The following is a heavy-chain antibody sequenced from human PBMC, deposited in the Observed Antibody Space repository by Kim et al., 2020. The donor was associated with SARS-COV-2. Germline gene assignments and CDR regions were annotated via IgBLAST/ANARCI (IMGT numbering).Heavy chain of an antibody. CDR2: INPSGGST. V-gene: IGHV1-46*01. CDR3: ARDLAVAVSGLTNWFDP. D-gene: IGHD6-19*01. Sequence: ASVKVSCKASGYTFTSYYMHWVRQAPGQGLEWMGIINPSGGSTSYAQKFQGRVTMTRDTSTSTVYMELSSLRSEDTAVYYCARDLAVAVSGLTNWFDPWGQGTLVTVSS. J-gene: IGHJ5*02. CDR1: GYTFTSYY.